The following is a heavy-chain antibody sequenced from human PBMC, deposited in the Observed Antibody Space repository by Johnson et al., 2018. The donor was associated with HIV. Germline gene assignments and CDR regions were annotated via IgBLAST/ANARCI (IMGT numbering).Heavy chain of an antibody. V-gene: IGHV3-66*01. CDR3: ARACRDGYTCDVFDI. D-gene: IGHD5-24*01. CDR2: IYSGGST. CDR1: GFTVSSNY. J-gene: IGHJ3*02. Sequence: VQLVESGGALVKPGGSLRVSCVASGFTVSSNYMSWVRQAPGKGLEWVSVIYSGGSTYYADSVKGRFTISRDNSKNTLYLQMNSLRAEDTAVYYCARACRDGYTCDVFDIWGQGTMVTVSS.